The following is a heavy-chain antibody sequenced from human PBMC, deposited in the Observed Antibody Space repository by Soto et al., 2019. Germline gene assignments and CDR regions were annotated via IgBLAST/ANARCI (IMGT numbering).Heavy chain of an antibody. CDR3: AREGEYSYGYFDY. J-gene: IGHJ4*02. Sequence: ASVKVSCKASGYTFSAYGFSWMRQAPGQGLEWMGWVSAYDGSTNYAQKFQGRLTMTTDTSKNQFSLKLSSVTAADTAVYYCAREGEYSYGYFDYWGQGALVTVSS. V-gene: IGHV1-18*04. CDR2: VSAYDGST. D-gene: IGHD5-18*01. CDR1: GYTFSAYG.